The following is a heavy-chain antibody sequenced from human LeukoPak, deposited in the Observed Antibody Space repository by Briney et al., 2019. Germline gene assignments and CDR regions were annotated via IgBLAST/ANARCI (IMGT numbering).Heavy chain of an antibody. V-gene: IGHV3-30*18. CDR2: ISYDGSNK. Sequence: GGSLRLSCAASGFTFSTYWMHWVRHGPGKGLEWVAVISYDGSNKYYADSVKGRFTISRDNSKNTLYLQMNSLRVEDTAVYYCAKVAKYYYGSETYYFFEHWGQGTPVTASS. J-gene: IGHJ4*02. CDR3: AKVAKYYYGSETYYFFEH. CDR1: GFTFSTYW. D-gene: IGHD3-10*01.